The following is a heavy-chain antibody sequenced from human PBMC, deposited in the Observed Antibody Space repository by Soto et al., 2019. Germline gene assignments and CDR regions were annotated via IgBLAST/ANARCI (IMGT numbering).Heavy chain of an antibody. J-gene: IGHJ6*02. D-gene: IGHD5-12*01. Sequence: SVKVSCKASGGTFSSYAISWVRQAPGQGLEWMGGIIPIFGTANYAQKFQGRVTITADESTSTAYMELSSLRSEDTAVYYCARELRRYYYGMDVWGQGTTVTVSS. V-gene: IGHV1-69*13. CDR1: GGTFSSYA. CDR3: ARELRRYYYGMDV. CDR2: IIPIFGTA.